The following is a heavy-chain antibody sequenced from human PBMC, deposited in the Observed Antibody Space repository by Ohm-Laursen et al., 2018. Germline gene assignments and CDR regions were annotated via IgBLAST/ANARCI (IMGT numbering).Heavy chain of an antibody. D-gene: IGHD5-24*01. CDR2: ISSSGSTI. V-gene: IGHV3-11*01. CDR3: ARVSRGTLQSP. Sequence: SLRLSCTASGFTFSAHYMSWIRQAPGKGLEWVSYISSSGSTIYYADSVKGQFTISRDNAKNSLYLQMNSLRAEDTAVYYCARVSRGTLQSPWGQGTLVTVSS. J-gene: IGHJ5*02. CDR1: GFTFSAHY.